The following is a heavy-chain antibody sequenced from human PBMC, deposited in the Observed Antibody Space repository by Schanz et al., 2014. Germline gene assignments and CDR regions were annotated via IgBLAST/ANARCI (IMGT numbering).Heavy chain of an antibody. J-gene: IGHJ5*02. CDR1: GFTFSAYY. V-gene: IGHV3-23*01. D-gene: IGHD3-10*01. CDR2: ISGSGGST. Sequence: EVELLESGGTLVRPGGSLRLSCAASGFTFSAYYMDWVRQAPGKGLEWVSAISGSGGSTYYADSVKGRFTISRDNSKNTLYLQMNSLRAEDTAVYYCVRDILHRVYDSGSPWGQGTLVTVSS. CDR3: VRDILHRVYDSGSP.